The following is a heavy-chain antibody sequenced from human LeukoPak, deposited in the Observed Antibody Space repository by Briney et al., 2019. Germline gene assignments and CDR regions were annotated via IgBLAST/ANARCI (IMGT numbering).Heavy chain of an antibody. V-gene: IGHV3-21*01. CDR3: ASLVPEGWYFDY. CDR2: ISSSSSYI. CDR1: GFTFSSYS. J-gene: IGHJ4*02. D-gene: IGHD2-21*02. Sequence: PGGSLRLSCAASGFTFSSYSMNWVRQAPGKGLEWVSSISSSSSYIYYADSVKGRFTISRDNAKNSLYLQMNSLRAEDTAVYYCASLVPEGWYFDYWGQGTLVTVSS.